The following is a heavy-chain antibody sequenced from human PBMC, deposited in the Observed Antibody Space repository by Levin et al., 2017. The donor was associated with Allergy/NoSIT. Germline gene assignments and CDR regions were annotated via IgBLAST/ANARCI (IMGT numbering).Heavy chain of an antibody. CDR3: ARTISFDANGYRAFLY. CDR1: GITFSTYS. Sequence: AGGSLRLSCAASGITFSTYSMIWVRQAPEKGLEWVSYINGGSDTIYYADAVKGRFIISRDNAKNSLYLQMNSLRDDDTAVYYCARTISFDANGYRAFLYWGQGAQVTVSS. V-gene: IGHV3-48*02. J-gene: IGHJ4*02. CDR2: INGGSDTI. D-gene: IGHD5-18*01.